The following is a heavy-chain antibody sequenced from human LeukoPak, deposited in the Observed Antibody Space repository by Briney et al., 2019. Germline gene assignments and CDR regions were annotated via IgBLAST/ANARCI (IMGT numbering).Heavy chain of an antibody. CDR1: GFTFSSYA. CDR2: ISYDGSTK. J-gene: IGHJ4*02. Sequence: GGSLRLSCAASGFTFSSYAMHWVRQAPGKGLEWVAVISYDGSTKYYTDSVKGRFTISRDNSKNTLFLQMNSLRAEDAALYFRARVRSTTCLDYWGQGALVTVSS. D-gene: IGHD6-13*01. CDR3: ARVRSTTCLDY. V-gene: IGHV3-30*10.